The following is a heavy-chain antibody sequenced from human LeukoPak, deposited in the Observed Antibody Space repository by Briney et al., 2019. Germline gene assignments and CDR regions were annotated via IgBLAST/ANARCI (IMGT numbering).Heavy chain of an antibody. V-gene: IGHV4-34*01. CDR2: INHSGST. D-gene: IGHD3-22*01. CDR1: GGSFSGYY. Sequence: SETLSLTCAVYGGSFSGYYWSWIRQPPGKGLEWIGEINHSGSTNYNPSLKSRVTMSVDTSKNQFSLKLSSVTAADTAVYYCARAGGSVYYYDSSGYKDWGQGTLVTVSS. CDR3: ARAGGSVYYYDSSGYKD. J-gene: IGHJ4*02.